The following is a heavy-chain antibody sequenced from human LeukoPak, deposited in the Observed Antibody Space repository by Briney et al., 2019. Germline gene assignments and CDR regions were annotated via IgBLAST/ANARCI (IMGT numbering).Heavy chain of an antibody. V-gene: IGHV3-20*04. Sequence: PGGSLRLSCAASGFTFDDYGMSWVRQAPGKGLEWVSGINWNGGSTGYADSVKGRFTISRDNAKTSLYLQMNSLRAEDTALYYCARDSSGIAVAGTPLDYWGQGTLVAVSS. CDR3: ARDSSGIAVAGTPLDY. J-gene: IGHJ4*02. CDR2: INWNGGST. D-gene: IGHD6-19*01. CDR1: GFTFDDYG.